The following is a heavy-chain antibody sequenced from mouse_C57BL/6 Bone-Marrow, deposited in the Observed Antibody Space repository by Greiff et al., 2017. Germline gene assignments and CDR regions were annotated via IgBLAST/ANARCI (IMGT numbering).Heavy chain of an antibody. J-gene: IGHJ1*03. CDR1: GFSLTSYG. D-gene: IGHD6-1*01. CDR2: IWTGGST. CDR3: ARKPRGYFDV. Sequence: VQLVESGPGLVQPSPSLSITCTVSGFSLTSYGVHWVRQSPGKGLEWLGVIWTGGSTDYNAAFISRLSISKDNSKSQVSFKMNSLQADDTAIYYCARKPRGYFDVWGTGTAVTVSS. V-gene: IGHV2-2*01.